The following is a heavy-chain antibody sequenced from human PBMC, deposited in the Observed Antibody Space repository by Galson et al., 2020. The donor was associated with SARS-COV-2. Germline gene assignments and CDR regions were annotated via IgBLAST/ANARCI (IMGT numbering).Heavy chain of an antibody. J-gene: IGHJ6*03. V-gene: IGHV4-34*01. CDR1: GGSFSAYY. CDR3: ARGGSLPIMALDYYYFYMDV. Sequence: SETLSLTCAVYGGSFSAYYWSWIRQPPGKGLEWRGEIDYRGTTNYNPSLKSRVIISVDTSKSQFSLKLTSVTAADTAVYYCARGGSLPIMALDYYYFYMDVWGKGTTVTVSS. CDR2: IDYRGTT. D-gene: IGHD3-16*01.